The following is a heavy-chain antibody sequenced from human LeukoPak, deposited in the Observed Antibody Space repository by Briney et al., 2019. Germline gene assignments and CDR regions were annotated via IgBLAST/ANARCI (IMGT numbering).Heavy chain of an antibody. CDR3: ARGATPTYYYGSGSHNWFDP. J-gene: IGHJ5*02. CDR2: MNPNSGNT. V-gene: IGHV1-8*01. Sequence: ASVKVSCKASGYTFTSYDINWVRQATGQGLEWMGWMNPNSGNTGYAQKFQGRVTMTRNTSISTAYMELSSLRSEDTAVYYCARGATPTYYYGSGSHNWFDPWGQGTLVSVSS. CDR1: GYTFTSYD. D-gene: IGHD3-10*01.